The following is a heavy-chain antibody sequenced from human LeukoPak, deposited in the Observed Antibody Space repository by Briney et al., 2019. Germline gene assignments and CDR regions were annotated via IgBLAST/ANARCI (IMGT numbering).Heavy chain of an antibody. CDR2: ISTNGGST. V-gene: IGHV3-64*02. CDR3: ARDRGGNDFWSGYYSNWFDP. Sequence: SGGSLRLSCAASGFTLSNCALHWVRQAPGKGLEYVSGISTNGGSTYYADSVKGRFTISRDNSKNTLFLQMGSLRAEDMAVYYCARDRGGNDFWSGYYSNWFDPWGQGTLVTVSS. D-gene: IGHD3-3*01. CDR1: GFTLSNCA. J-gene: IGHJ5*02.